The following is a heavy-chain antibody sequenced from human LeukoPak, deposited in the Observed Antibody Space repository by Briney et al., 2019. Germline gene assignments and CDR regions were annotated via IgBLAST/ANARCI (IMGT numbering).Heavy chain of an antibody. CDR2: INHSGST. J-gene: IGHJ4*02. Sequence: PSETLSLTCTVSGGSISSYYWSWIRQPPGKGLEWIGEINHSGSTNYNPSLKSRVTISVDTSKNQFSLKLSSVTAADTAVYYCARFSGLFIAAAGTNDYWGQGTLVTVSS. CDR3: ARFSGLFIAAAGTNDY. V-gene: IGHV4-34*01. CDR1: GGSISSYY. D-gene: IGHD6-13*01.